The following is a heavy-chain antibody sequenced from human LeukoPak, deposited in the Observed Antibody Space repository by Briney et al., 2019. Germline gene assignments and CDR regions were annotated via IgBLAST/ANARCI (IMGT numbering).Heavy chain of an antibody. Sequence: GGSLRLSCAASGFTFDEYGMSWVRQAPGNGLEWVSGINWNGGSTGYADSVKGRFTISRDNAKNSLYLQMNSLRSEDTALYYCARFKVWLPYDYWGQGTLVTVSS. CDR2: INWNGGST. CDR3: ARFKVWLPYDY. V-gene: IGHV3-20*04. D-gene: IGHD3-16*01. J-gene: IGHJ4*02. CDR1: GFTFDEYG.